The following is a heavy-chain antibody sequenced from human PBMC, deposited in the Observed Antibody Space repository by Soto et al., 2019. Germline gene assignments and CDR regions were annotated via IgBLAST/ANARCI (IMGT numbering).Heavy chain of an antibody. D-gene: IGHD4-17*01. J-gene: IGHJ3*02. V-gene: IGHV1-69*13. CDR2: IIPIFGTA. CDR1: GGTFSSYA. CDR3: ARVLYGDHDAFDI. Sequence: ASVKVSCKASGGTFSSYAISWVRQAPGQGLEWMGGIIPIFGTANYAQKFQGRVTITADESTSTAYMELSSLRSEDTAVYYCARVLYGDHDAFDIWGQGTMVTVSS.